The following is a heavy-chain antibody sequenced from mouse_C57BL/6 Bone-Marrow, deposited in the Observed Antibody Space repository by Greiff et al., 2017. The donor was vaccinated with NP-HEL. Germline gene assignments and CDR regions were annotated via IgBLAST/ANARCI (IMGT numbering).Heavy chain of an antibody. Sequence: EVQLQQSGAELVRPGASVKLSCTASGFNIKDDDMHWVKQRPEQGLEWIGWIDPENGDIEYASKFQGKVTMTADTSSNTAYLQLSSLTSEDTAVYYCTTRGYWGQGTTLTVSS. CDR1: GFNIKDDD. V-gene: IGHV14-4*01. CDR3: TTRGY. CDR2: IDPENGDI. J-gene: IGHJ2*01.